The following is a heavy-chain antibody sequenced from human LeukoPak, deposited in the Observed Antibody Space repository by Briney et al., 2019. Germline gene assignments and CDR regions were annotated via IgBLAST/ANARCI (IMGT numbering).Heavy chain of an antibody. CDR2: FDPEDGET. V-gene: IGHV1-24*01. J-gene: IGHJ4*02. D-gene: IGHD3-22*01. Sequence: PGASVKVSCKASGYTFTSYGISWVRQAPGKGLEWMGGFDPEDGETIYAQKFQGRVTMTEDTSTDTAYMELSSLRSEDTAVYYCATQFYDSSGYYYGLKFDYWGQGTLVTVSS. CDR3: ATQFYDSSGYYYGLKFDY. CDR1: GYTFTSYG.